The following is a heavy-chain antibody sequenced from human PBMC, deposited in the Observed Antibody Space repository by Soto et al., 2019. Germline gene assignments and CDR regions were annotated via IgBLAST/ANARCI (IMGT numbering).Heavy chain of an antibody. J-gene: IGHJ4*02. V-gene: IGHV3-21*01. D-gene: IGHD2-15*01. Sequence: GGSLRLSCAASGFTFSSYSMNWVRQAPGKGLEWVSSISSSSSYIYYADSVKGRFTISRDNAKNSLYLQMNSLRAEDTAVYYCARARYCSGGSCGYFDDWGQGTLVTVSS. CDR2: ISSSSSYI. CDR3: ARARYCSGGSCGYFDD. CDR1: GFTFSSYS.